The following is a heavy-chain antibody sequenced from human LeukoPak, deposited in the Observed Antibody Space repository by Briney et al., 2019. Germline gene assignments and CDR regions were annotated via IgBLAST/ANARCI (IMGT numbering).Heavy chain of an antibody. CDR1: GFTFSSYE. CDR2: ISSSDSTL. CDR3: AELGITMIGGV. V-gene: IGHV3-48*03. Sequence: PGVSLRLSCSASGFTFSSYEMNWVRQAPGKGLEGVSYISSSDSTLYYADSVKGRFTISRDNAKNSLYLQMNSLRAEDTAVYYCAELGITMIGGVWGKGTTVTISS. D-gene: IGHD3-10*02. J-gene: IGHJ6*04.